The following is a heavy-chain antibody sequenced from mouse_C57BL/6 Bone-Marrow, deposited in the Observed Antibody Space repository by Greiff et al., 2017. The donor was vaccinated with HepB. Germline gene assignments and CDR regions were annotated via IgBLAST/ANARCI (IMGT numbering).Heavy chain of an antibody. CDR3: AREGLLRPYWYFDV. Sequence: QVQLQQSGAELVKPGASVKISCKASGYAFSSYWMNWVKQRPGKGLEWIGQIYPGDGDTNYNGKFKGKATLTADKSSSTAYMQLSSLTSEDSAVYFCAREGLLRPYWYFDVWGTGTTVTVSS. CDR2: IYPGDGDT. J-gene: IGHJ1*03. V-gene: IGHV1-80*01. CDR1: GYAFSSYW. D-gene: IGHD2-3*01.